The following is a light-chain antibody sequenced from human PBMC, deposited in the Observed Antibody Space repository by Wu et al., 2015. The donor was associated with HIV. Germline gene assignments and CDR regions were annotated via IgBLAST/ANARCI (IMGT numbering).Light chain of an antibody. V-gene: IGKV3-20*01. CDR2: TTS. CDR3: QQYGSSPYS. CDR1: QSVSSSF. J-gene: IGKJ2*03. Sequence: EIVLTQSPGTLSLSPGERATLSCRASQSVSSSFLAWYQQKPGQAPRLLFHTTSNRATDIPTRFSGSGSGTDFTLTISRLEPDDFAVHYCQQYGSSPYSFGQGTKLEI.